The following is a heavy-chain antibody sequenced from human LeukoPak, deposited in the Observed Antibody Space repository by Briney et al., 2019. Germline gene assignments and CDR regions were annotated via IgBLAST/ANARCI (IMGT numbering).Heavy chain of an antibody. Sequence: ASVKVSCKASGYTFTSYGVSWVRQAPGQGLEWMGWISAYNGNTNYAQKLQGRVTMTTDTSTSTAYMELRSLRSDDTAVYYCARVLGGYMVRGFNYYYYMDVWGKGTTVTVSS. CDR2: ISAYNGNT. V-gene: IGHV1-18*01. D-gene: IGHD3-10*01. CDR1: GYTFTSYG. J-gene: IGHJ6*03. CDR3: ARVLGGYMVRGFNYYYYMDV.